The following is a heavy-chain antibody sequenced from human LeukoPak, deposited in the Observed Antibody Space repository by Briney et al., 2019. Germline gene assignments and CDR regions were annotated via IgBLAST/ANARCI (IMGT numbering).Heavy chain of an antibody. Sequence: ASVKVSCKASGYTFTTYDINWVRQATGQGLEWMGWMNPKSNDTGFAQNFQGRVTMTRNTSISTAYMELSSLRSEDTAVYYCARGPRGVTAAIPYYYYYTDVWGKGTSVTVS. V-gene: IGHV1-8*01. CDR3: ARGPRGVTAAIPYYYYYTDV. D-gene: IGHD2-2*01. CDR1: GYTFTTYD. J-gene: IGHJ6*03. CDR2: MNPKSNDT.